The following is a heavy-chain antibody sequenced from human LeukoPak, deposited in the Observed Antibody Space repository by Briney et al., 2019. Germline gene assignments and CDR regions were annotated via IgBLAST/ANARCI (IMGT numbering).Heavy chain of an antibody. J-gene: IGHJ4*02. CDR2: ISAYNGNT. Sequence: ASVKVSCKASGYTFTSYGISWVRQAPGQGLEWMGWISAYNGNTNYAQKLQGRVTMTTDTSTSTAYMELRSLRSDDTAVYYCAREQRYCSSTSCHAGNDYWGQGTLVTVSS. V-gene: IGHV1-18*01. CDR1: GYTFTSYG. CDR3: AREQRYCSSTSCHAGNDY. D-gene: IGHD2-2*01.